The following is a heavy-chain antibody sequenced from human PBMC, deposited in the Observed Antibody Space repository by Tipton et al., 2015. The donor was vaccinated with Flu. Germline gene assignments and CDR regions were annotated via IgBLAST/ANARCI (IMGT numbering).Heavy chain of an antibody. CDR1: GFTFSSYG. J-gene: IGHJ6*03. D-gene: IGHD5-18*01. CDR3: AKGYGSSPYNYMDV. V-gene: IGHV3-33*06. CDR2: IWYDGSNK. Sequence: SLRLSCAASGFTFSSYGMHWVRQAPGKGLEWVAVIWYDGSNKYYADSVKGRFTISRDNSKNTLYLQMNSLRAEDTAVYYCAKGYGSSPYNYMDVWGKGTTVTVSS.